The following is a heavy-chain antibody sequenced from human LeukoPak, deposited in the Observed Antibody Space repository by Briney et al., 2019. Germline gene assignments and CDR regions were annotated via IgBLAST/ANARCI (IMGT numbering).Heavy chain of an antibody. CDR1: GDSISTHY. J-gene: IGHJ6*04. D-gene: IGHD5-12*01. Sequence: SETLSLTCGVSGDSISTHYSSSIRQPPGKGLEWLLDVHVTGSTNYNPSLKSRVNISIDTSKRKFSLRLTCVPAADKALYYCARDIRRKATIREFYLDVWGKGTTVTVSS. CDR2: VHVTGST. CDR3: ARDIRRKATIREFYLDV. V-gene: IGHV4-59*11.